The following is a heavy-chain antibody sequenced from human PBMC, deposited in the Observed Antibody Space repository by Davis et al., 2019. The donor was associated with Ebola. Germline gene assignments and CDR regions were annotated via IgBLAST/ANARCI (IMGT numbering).Heavy chain of an antibody. CDR1: GYTFTGCY. Sequence: AASVKVSCKASGYTFTGCYMHWVRQAPGQGLEWMGWINPNSGGTNYAQKFQGWVTMTRDTSISTAYMELSRLRSDDTAVYYCARERGTVIHTYGMDVWGQGTTVTVSS. CDR3: ARERGTVIHTYGMDV. V-gene: IGHV1-2*04. J-gene: IGHJ6*02. CDR2: INPNSGGT. D-gene: IGHD3-22*01.